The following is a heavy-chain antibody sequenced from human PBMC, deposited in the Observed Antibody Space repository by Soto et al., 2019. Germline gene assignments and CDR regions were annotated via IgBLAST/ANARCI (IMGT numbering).Heavy chain of an antibody. CDR2: ISGGGGSI. D-gene: IGHD3-10*01. CDR1: GFTFSSYA. Sequence: GGSLRLSCAASGFTFSSYAMSWVRQAPGKGLEWVSAISGGGGSIYYADSVKGRFTISRDNSKNTLYLQMNSLRAEDTAVYYCAKDLRGGVLKTYYFDYWGQGTLVTVSS. CDR3: AKDLRGGVLKTYYFDY. J-gene: IGHJ4*02. V-gene: IGHV3-23*01.